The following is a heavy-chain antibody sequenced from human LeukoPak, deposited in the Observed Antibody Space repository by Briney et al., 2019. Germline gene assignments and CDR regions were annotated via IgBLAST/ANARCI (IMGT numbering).Heavy chain of an antibody. CDR1: GYTLTSYG. CDR2: ISTYNGNT. D-gene: IGHD3-22*01. CDR3: AREDSSGYHFDY. J-gene: IGHJ4*02. Sequence: ASVKVSCKASGYTLTSYGISWVRQAPGQGLEWMGWISTYNGNTNYVQNFRGRVTMTTDTSTSTAYMEMRSLRSDDTAVYYCAREDSSGYHFDYWGQGTLVTVSS. V-gene: IGHV1-18*01.